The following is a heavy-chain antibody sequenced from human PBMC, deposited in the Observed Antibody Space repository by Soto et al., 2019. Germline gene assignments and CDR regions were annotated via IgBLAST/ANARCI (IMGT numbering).Heavy chain of an antibody. D-gene: IGHD2-21*01. CDR2: IRDDGVTT. J-gene: IGHJ4*02. V-gene: IGHV3-23*01. CDR1: GFNFNSNV. Sequence: PGGSLRLSCTASGFNFNSNVMSWVRQAPEKGLEWLAIIRDDGVTTYYAASVKGRFTISRDNSMNTLYLQMKSLRAEDTAVYYCAKTYVAWANFPFGSWGQGIQVTVSS. CDR3: AKTYVAWANFPFGS.